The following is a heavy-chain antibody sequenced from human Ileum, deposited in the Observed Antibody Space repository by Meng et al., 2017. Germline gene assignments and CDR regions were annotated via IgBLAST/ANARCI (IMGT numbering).Heavy chain of an antibody. CDR3: AGVRRGLGLRFDP. Sequence: QEELQEAGQGLGKPAQNLSLPCTVSGGSISCGGYCWGWVREHPGKGREWIGYIFYSGRTYYYTSLKSRNNISVDTSKNQFSLKVSSVTAADTAVYYCAGVRRGLGLRFDPWGQETLVTVSS. CDR2: IFYSGRT. CDR1: GGSISCGGYC. J-gene: IGHJ5*02. V-gene: IGHV4-31*03. D-gene: IGHD6-19*01.